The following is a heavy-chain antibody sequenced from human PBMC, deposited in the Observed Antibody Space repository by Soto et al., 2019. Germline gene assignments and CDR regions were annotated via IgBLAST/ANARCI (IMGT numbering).Heavy chain of an antibody. CDR2: TYYRSKWYN. D-gene: IGHD2-15*01. J-gene: IGHJ3*02. CDR1: GDSVSSNSAA. CDR3: ARGRLGYCSGGSCYVHAFDI. V-gene: IGHV6-1*01. Sequence: SQTLSLTCAISGDSVSSNSAAWNWIRQSPSRGLEWLGRTYYRSKWYNDYAVSVKSRITINPDTSKNQFSLQLNSVTPEDTAVYYCARGRLGYCSGGSCYVHAFDIWGQGTMVTGSS.